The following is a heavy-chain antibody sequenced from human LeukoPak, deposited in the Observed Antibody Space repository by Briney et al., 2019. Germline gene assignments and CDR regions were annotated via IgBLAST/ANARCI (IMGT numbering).Heavy chain of an antibody. CDR2: ISSSGSTI. J-gene: IGHJ5*02. CDR1: GFTFSDYY. Sequence: GGSLRLSCAASGFTFSDYYMSWIRQAPGKGLEWVSYISSSGSTIYYADSVKGRFTISRDNARNFLYLQMNSLRVEDTAVYYCARDALDWYNWFDPWGQGTLVTVSS. D-gene: IGHD3-9*01. CDR3: ARDALDWYNWFDP. V-gene: IGHV3-11*04.